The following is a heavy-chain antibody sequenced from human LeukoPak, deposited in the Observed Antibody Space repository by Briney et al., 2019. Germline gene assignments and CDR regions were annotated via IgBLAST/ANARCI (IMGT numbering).Heavy chain of an antibody. Sequence: GGSLRLSCAASGFTFSSYDMHWVRQAPGKGLEWVAFIRYDGSHKYYADSVKGRFTISRDNSKNTLYLQMNSLRAEDTAVYYCAKDGRTYDYDSGYSRFDPWGQGTLVTVSS. J-gene: IGHJ5*02. CDR3: AKDGRTYDYDSGYSRFDP. D-gene: IGHD3-10*01. CDR1: GFTFSSYD. V-gene: IGHV3-30*02. CDR2: IRYDGSHK.